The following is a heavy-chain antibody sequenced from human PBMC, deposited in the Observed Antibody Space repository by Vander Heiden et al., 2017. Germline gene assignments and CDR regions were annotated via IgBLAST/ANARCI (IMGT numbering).Heavy chain of an antibody. CDR1: GSTFDDYG. D-gene: IGHD2-15*01. Sequence: EVQLVESGGGLVQPGRSLRLSCAASGSTFDDYGMHWVRQAPGKGLEWVSGISWNSGSIGYADSVKGRFTISRDNAENSLYLQMNSLRAEDTALYYCAKGVVAATYYYYGLDVWGQGTTVTVSS. V-gene: IGHV3-9*01. CDR2: ISWNSGSI. CDR3: AKGVVAATYYYYGLDV. J-gene: IGHJ6*02.